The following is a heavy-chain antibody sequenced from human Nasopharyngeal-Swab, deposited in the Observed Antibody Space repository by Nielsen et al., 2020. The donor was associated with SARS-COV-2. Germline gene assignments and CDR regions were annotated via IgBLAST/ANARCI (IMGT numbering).Heavy chain of an antibody. D-gene: IGHD2-2*01. V-gene: IGHV4-34*01. CDR3: ARGGAGVVPSPVLGLGPYYSYYYMDV. Sequence: WIRQPPGKGLEWIGEVSQGGGTNYNPSLKNRVTISVATSKNQFSLKLSSVTVAETAVYYCARGGAGVVPSPVLGLGPYYSYYYMDVWGKGTTVTVSS. CDR2: VSQGGGT. J-gene: IGHJ6*03.